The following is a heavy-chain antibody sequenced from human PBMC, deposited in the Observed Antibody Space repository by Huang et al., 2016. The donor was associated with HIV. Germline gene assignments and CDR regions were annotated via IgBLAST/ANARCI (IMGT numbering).Heavy chain of an antibody. V-gene: IGHV3-30*18. J-gene: IGHJ4*02. D-gene: IGHD2-15*01. CDR1: GFTFNNFG. CDR2: ISYDGSSV. CDR3: AKESRWYSDLDN. Sequence: QVQLVESGGGVVQPGRSLRLSCVASGFTFNNFGMHWVRQAPGKGLEWVAVISYDGSSVRYSESVKGRFTISRDNPMDTLYLQMNSLRPDDTAVDYCAKESRWYSDLDNWGQGTLVTVSS.